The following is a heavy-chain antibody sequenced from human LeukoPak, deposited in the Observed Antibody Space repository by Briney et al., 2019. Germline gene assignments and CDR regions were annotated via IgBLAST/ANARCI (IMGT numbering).Heavy chain of an antibody. CDR2: ISHSGSA. CDR3: ARQGTRLWGFLDY. Sequence: SETLSLTCAVYGESFSGYYWSWIRQPPGKGLEWIGEISHSGSASYNPSLKSRVIISADTSKNQFSLSLRSVTAADTAVHFCARQGTRLWGFLDYWGQGTLVAVSS. D-gene: IGHD6-6*01. J-gene: IGHJ4*02. V-gene: IGHV4-34*01. CDR1: GESFSGYY.